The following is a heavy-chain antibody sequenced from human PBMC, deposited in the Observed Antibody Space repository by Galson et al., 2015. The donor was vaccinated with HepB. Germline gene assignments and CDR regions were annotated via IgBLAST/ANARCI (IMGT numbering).Heavy chain of an antibody. Sequence: SLRLSCAASGFTFSSYGMHWVRQAPGKGLEWVAVISYDGSNKYYADSVKGRFTISRDNSKNTLYLQMNSLRAEDTAVYYCARDPGRYCSGGSCYSVYYFDYWGQGTLVTVSS. CDR2: ISYDGSNK. J-gene: IGHJ4*02. V-gene: IGHV3-30*03. D-gene: IGHD2-15*01. CDR3: ARDPGRYCSGGSCYSVYYFDY. CDR1: GFTFSSYG.